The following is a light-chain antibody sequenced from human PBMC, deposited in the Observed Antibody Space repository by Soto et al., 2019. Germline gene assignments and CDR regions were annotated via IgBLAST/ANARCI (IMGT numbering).Light chain of an antibody. CDR2: DAS. Sequence: DIQMTQSPSTLSASVGDRVTITCRASQSISGWLAWYQQKPGKAPKLLIYDASSLESGVPLRFSGSGSGTDFTLTISSLQPEDFAVYYCQHRFNWPWTFGQGTKVDNK. CDR3: QHRFNWPWT. V-gene: IGKV1-5*01. CDR1: QSISGW. J-gene: IGKJ1*01.